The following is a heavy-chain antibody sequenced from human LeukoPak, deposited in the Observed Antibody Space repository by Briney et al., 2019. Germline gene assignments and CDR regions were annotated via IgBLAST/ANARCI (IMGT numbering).Heavy chain of an antibody. CDR2: ISSTGYTI. V-gene: IGHV3-11*04. J-gene: IGHJ4*02. CDR1: GFTFSDYY. D-gene: IGHD3-3*01. CDR3: ARGPLLRFLEWLLQFDY. Sequence: GGSLRLSCVASGFTFSDYYMSWIRQAPGKGLEWISYISSTGYTIYYADSVKGRFTISRDNAKNSLYLQMNSLRAEDTAVYYCARGPLLRFLEWLLQFDYWGQGTLVTVSS.